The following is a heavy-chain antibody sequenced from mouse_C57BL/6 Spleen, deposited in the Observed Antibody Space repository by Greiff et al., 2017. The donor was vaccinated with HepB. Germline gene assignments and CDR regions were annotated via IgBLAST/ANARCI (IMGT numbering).Heavy chain of an antibody. D-gene: IGHD1-1*01. V-gene: IGHV1-82*01. CDR1: GYAFSSSW. CDR2: IYPGDGDT. J-gene: IGHJ2*01. Sequence: QVQLQQSGPELVKPGASVKISCKASGYAFSSSWMNWVKQRPGKGLEWIGRIYPGDGDTNYNGKFKGKATLTADKSSSTAYMQLSSLTSEDSAVYFCARGDTTVLDYWGEGTTLTVSS. CDR3: ARGDTTVLDY.